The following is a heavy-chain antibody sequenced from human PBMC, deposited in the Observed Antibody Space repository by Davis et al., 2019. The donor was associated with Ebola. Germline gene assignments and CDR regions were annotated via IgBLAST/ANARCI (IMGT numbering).Heavy chain of an antibody. D-gene: IGHD5-18*01. CDR3: AKDWRGYSYGTPSSMDV. V-gene: IGHV3-23*01. CDR2: INYSGGST. CDR1: GFTFSSYA. J-gene: IGHJ6*02. Sequence: PGGSLRLSCAASGFTFSSYAITWVRQAPGKGLEWVSTINYSGGSTYYADSVKGRFTISRDNSKNTLYLQMNSLRAEDTAVYYCAKDWRGYSYGTPSSMDVWGQGTTVTVSS.